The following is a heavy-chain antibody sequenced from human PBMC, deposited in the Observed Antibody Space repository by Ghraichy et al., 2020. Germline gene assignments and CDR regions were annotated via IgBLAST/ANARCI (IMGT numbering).Heavy chain of an antibody. CDR1: GFTFNNYA. CDR2: VSGSGGYT. CDR3: AKDRFSRTYPYHFDY. V-gene: IGHV3-23*01. D-gene: IGHD2-2*01. J-gene: IGHJ4*02. Sequence: GGSLRLSCAASGFTFNNYAMSWVRQAPGKGLEWVSAVSGSGGYTYYADSVQGRFSISRDNSENTVFLQMNSLRAEDTAIYYCAKDRFSRTYPYHFDYWGQGMLVTVSS.